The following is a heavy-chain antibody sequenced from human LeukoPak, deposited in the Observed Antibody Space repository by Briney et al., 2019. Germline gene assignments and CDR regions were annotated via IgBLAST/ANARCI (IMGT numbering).Heavy chain of an antibody. Sequence: GESLKISCKGSGYSFTSYWIGWVRQMPGKGLEWMGIIYPGDSDTRYSPAFQGQVTISADKSINTAYLQWNSLKTSDTAIYYCARHSVRTACSSSHPWGQGTRVTVSS. CDR3: ARHSVRTACSSSHP. D-gene: IGHD6-13*01. CDR1: GYSFTSYW. CDR2: IYPGDSDT. J-gene: IGHJ5*02. V-gene: IGHV5-51*01.